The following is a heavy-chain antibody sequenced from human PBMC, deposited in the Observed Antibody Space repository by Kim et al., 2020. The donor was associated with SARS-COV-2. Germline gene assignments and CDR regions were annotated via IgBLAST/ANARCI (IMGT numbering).Heavy chain of an antibody. J-gene: IGHJ4*02. D-gene: IGHD3-22*01. CDR3: AKAMYYYDSRGNLFFDY. Sequence: GGSLRLSCAASGFTFSSYGMHWVRQAPGKGLEWVAVISYDGSNKYYADSVKGRFTISRDNSKNTLYLQMNSLRAEDTAVYYCAKAMYYYDSRGNLFFDYWGQGTLVTVSS. V-gene: IGHV3-30*18. CDR1: GFTFSSYG. CDR2: ISYDGSNK.